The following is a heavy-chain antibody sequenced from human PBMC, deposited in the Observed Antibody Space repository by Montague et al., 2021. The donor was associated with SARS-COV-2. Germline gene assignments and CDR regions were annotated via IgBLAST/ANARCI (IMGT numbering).Heavy chain of an antibody. Sequence: SLRLSCAASGFTFSSYWMHWVRQAPGKGLVWVSRITPDGSSTNYADSVKGRFTISRDNAKTTLYLQMNSLRAEDTAVYYCARDIVAPYYFGYWGQGTLVTVSS. J-gene: IGHJ4*02. V-gene: IGHV3-74*01. CDR3: ARDIVAPYYFGY. CDR1: GFTFSSYW. D-gene: IGHD5-12*01. CDR2: ITPDGSST.